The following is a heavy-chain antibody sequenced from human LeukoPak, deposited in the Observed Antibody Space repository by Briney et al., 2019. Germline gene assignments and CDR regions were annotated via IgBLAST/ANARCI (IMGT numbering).Heavy chain of an antibody. J-gene: IGHJ5*02. Sequence: SETLSLTCAVYGGSFSTYYWSWIRQPPGKGLEWIGEINHSGSTNYNPSLKSRVTISVDKSKNQFSLKLSSVTAADTAVYYCARGRVRYCSSTSCYAGGWFDPWGQGTLVTVSS. D-gene: IGHD2-2*01. CDR1: GGSFSTYY. V-gene: IGHV4-34*01. CDR2: INHSGST. CDR3: ARGRVRYCSSTSCYAGGWFDP.